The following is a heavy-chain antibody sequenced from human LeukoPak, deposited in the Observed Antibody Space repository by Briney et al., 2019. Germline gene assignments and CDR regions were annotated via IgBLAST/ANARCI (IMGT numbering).Heavy chain of an antibody. J-gene: IGHJ4*02. CDR3: ASKSTDHGELRFDY. D-gene: IGHD4-17*01. Sequence: PSETLSLTCTISGDSTNTYFWSWIRQPPGKGLEWIGYIYYTGTTSYNPSLKSRVTISVDTSKNQFSLKVSSVTAADTGVYYCASKSTDHGELRFDYWGQGTLVTVSS. V-gene: IGHV4-59*01. CDR2: IYYTGTT. CDR1: GDSTNTYF.